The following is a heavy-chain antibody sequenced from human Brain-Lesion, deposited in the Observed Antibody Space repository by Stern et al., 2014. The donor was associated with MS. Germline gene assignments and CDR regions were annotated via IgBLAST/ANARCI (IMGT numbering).Heavy chain of an antibody. CDR2: IFNSGST. CDR1: GGSISSGGYY. CDR3: ARGRVVPGFQYYATDV. V-gene: IGHV4-61*02. Sequence: VQLLESGPGLVKPSQTLSLSCTVSGGSISSGGYYWSWIRQPAGKGLEWIGRIFNSGSTSYTPSLKSRVPISIDTSKNQFSLRLNSMTAADTAVYYCARGRVVPGFQYYATDVWGQGTTVIVSS. D-gene: IGHD2-2*01. J-gene: IGHJ6*02.